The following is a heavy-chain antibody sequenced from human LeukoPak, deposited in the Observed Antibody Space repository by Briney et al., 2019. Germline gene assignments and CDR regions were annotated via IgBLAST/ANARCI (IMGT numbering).Heavy chain of an antibody. CDR2: IYSGGST. D-gene: IGHD3-16*01. CDR3: AREQYDDSGPDAFDI. V-gene: IGHV3-53*01. Sequence: GGSLRLSCAASGFTVSSNYMSWVRQAPGKGLEWVSVIYSGGSTYYADSVKGRFTISRDNSKNTLYLQMNSLRAEDMAVYYCAREQYDDSGPDAFDIWGQGTMVTVSS. J-gene: IGHJ3*02. CDR1: GFTVSSNY.